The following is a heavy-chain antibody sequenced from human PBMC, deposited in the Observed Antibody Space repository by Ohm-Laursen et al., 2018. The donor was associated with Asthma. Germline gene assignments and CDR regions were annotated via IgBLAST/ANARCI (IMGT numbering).Heavy chain of an antibody. D-gene: IGHD1-26*01. J-gene: IGHJ4*02. CDR3: ASLRELPFEEYYFDY. V-gene: IGHV3-7*05. Sequence: GSLRLSCTASGLTFSSYWMTWVRQAPGKGPEWVAHIKEDGSEESYLASVKGRFTISRDNAKNSLYLQMNSLRAEDTAVYYCASLRELPFEEYYFDYWGQGTLVTVSS. CDR1: GLTFSSYW. CDR2: IKEDGSEE.